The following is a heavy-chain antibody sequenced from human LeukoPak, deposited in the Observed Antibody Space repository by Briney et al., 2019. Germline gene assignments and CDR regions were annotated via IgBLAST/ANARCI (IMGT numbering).Heavy chain of an antibody. CDR3: ARRAAADPGVDF. CDR2: INPSGGST. CDR1: GYTFTSYY. D-gene: IGHD6-13*01. V-gene: IGHV1-46*01. J-gene: IGHJ4*02. Sequence: ASVTVSCKASGYTFTSYYMHWVRQAPGQGLEWMGIINPSGGSTSYAQKFQGGVTMTRDTSTSTVYMELSSLRSEDTAVYYCARRAAADPGVDFWGQGTLVTVPS.